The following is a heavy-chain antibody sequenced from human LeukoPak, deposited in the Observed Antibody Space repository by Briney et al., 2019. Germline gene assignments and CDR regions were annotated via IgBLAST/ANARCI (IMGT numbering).Heavy chain of an antibody. CDR1: GFTFSSYA. CDR2: ISSNGGST. D-gene: IGHD3-9*01. Sequence: GGSLRLSCAASGFTFSSYAMHWVRQAPGKGLEYVSAISSNGGSTYYANSVKGRFTISRDNSKNTLYLQMGRLRAEYMAVYDCARDIAYDILTGALDYWGQGTLVTVSS. V-gene: IGHV3-64*01. J-gene: IGHJ4*02. CDR3: ARDIAYDILTGALDY.